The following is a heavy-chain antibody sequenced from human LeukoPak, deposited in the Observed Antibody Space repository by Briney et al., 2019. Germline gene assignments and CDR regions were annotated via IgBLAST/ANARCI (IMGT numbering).Heavy chain of an antibody. J-gene: IGHJ4*02. CDR2: IYYSGST. V-gene: IGHV4-39*02. CDR3: ASPLGSESSIDY. Sequence: SETLSLTCTVSGGSISSSSYYWGWLRQPPGKGLEWIGSIYYSGSTYYNPSLKSRVTISVDTSKNHFSLKLNSVTAADTAVYYCASPLGSESSIDYWGQGTLVTVSS. D-gene: IGHD3-10*01. CDR1: GGSISSSSYY.